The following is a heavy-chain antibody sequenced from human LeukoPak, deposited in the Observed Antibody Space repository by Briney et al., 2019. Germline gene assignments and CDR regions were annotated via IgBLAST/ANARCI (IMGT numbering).Heavy chain of an antibody. J-gene: IGHJ4*02. CDR1: GYTFTGYY. CDR2: INPNSGGT. Sequence: ASVKVSCKASGYTFTGYYMHWLRQAPGQGLEWMGWINPNSGGTNYAQKFQGRVTMTRDTSISTAYMELSRLRSDDTAVYYCARGMERYEYVWGSYPRGGHVDYWGQGTLVTVSS. V-gene: IGHV1-2*02. CDR3: ARGMERYEYVWGSYPRGGHVDY. D-gene: IGHD3-16*02.